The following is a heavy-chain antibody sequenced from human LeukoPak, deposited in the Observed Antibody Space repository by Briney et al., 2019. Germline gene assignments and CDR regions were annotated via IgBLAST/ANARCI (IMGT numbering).Heavy chain of an antibody. Sequence: GRSLRLSCAASGFTFSSYGMHWVRQAPGKGLEWVAVIWYDGSNKYYADSVKGRFTISRDNSKNTLYLQMNSLRAEDTAVYYCAKGGWLGYCSSTSCYWGFDYWGQGTLVTVSS. D-gene: IGHD2-2*01. CDR2: IWYDGSNK. J-gene: IGHJ4*02. CDR3: AKGGWLGYCSSTSCYWGFDY. CDR1: GFTFSSYG. V-gene: IGHV3-33*06.